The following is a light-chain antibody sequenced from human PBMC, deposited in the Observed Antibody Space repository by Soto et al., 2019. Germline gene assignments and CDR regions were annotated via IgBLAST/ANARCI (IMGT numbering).Light chain of an antibody. CDR1: QSLRSSS. CDR3: QQYGSSPLT. Sequence: EIVLTQSPGTLSVSPGERATLSCRASQSLRSSSLAWYQQRLGQAPRLLIYGASRRATGTPDRFSGSGSGTDFTLTISRLEPEDFAVYYCQQYGSSPLTFGGGTKVEIK. CDR2: GAS. V-gene: IGKV3-20*01. J-gene: IGKJ4*01.